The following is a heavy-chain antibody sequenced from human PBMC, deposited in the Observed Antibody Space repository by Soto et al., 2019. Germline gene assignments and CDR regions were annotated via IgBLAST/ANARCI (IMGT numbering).Heavy chain of an antibody. J-gene: IGHJ6*03. CDR3: ANDEYWESHFYYYLDL. V-gene: IGHV3-30*18. CDR1: GFTFSSYA. D-gene: IGHD3-16*01. CDR2: ISHDGSIP. Sequence: QVQLVESGGGVVEPGRSLRLSCAASGFTFSSYAMHWVRQAPGKGLEWVAVISHDGSIPYYSDSVKGRFTMSRDNSNKSLFLPMSSLRSKDTAKYYGANDEYWESHFYYYLDLWGKGTTVTGSS.